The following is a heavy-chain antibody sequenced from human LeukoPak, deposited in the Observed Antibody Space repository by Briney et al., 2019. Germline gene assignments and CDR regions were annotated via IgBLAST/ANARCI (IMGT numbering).Heavy chain of an antibody. CDR1: GXTFSSYA. Sequence: GGFXXLSXAASGXTFSSYAMSWVRQXPGKXXXXVSAISGSGGSTYYADSVKGRFTISRDNSKNTLYLQMNSLRAEDTAVYYCATLSSTHAFDIWGQGTMVTVSS. CDR3: ATLSSTHAFDI. J-gene: IGHJ3*02. D-gene: IGHD2/OR15-2a*01. V-gene: IGHV3-23*01. CDR2: ISGSGGST.